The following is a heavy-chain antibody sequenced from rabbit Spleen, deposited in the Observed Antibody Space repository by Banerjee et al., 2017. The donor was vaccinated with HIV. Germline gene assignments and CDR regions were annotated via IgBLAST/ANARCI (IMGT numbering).Heavy chain of an antibody. CDR1: GFSFNDNYH. V-gene: IGHV1S40*01. Sequence: QSLEESGGDLVKPGASLTLTCTASGFSFNDNYHMCWVRQAPGKGLEWIACIYTGSGSTYYASWAKGRFTISKTSSTTVTLQMTRLTAADTATYFCARDLHYGSVWGPGTLVTVS. D-gene: IGHD5-1*01. CDR3: ARDLHYGSV. CDR2: IYTGSGST. J-gene: IGHJ3*01.